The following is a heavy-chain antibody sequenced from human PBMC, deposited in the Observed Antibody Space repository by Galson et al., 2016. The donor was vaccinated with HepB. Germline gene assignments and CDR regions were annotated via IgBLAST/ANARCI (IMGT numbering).Heavy chain of an antibody. J-gene: IGHJ5*01. CDR2: IRSKAYDGTT. CDR1: GFTFGDYA. D-gene: IGHD2-21*02. Sequence: SLRLSCAASGFTFGDYAMSWFRQAPGKGLEWVGFIRSKAYDGTTEYAASVKGRFTISRGDSKSIAYLQMNSLKTEDTAVYYCTREGDFWYNWFDSWGQGTLVTVSS. V-gene: IGHV3-49*03. CDR3: TREGDFWYNWFDS.